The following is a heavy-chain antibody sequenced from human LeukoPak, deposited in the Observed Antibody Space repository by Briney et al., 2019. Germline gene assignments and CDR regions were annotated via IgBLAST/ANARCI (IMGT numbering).Heavy chain of an antibody. CDR1: GGSFSGYY. Sequence: SETLSLTCAVYGGSFSGYYWSWIRQPPGKGLEWIGEINHSGSTNYNPSLKSRVTISVDTSKNQFSLKLSSVTAADTAVYYCARRRYYDFWSGYSAHYYFDYWGQGTLVTVSS. CDR2: INHSGST. CDR3: ARRRYYDFWSGYSAHYYFDY. V-gene: IGHV4-34*01. J-gene: IGHJ4*02. D-gene: IGHD3-3*01.